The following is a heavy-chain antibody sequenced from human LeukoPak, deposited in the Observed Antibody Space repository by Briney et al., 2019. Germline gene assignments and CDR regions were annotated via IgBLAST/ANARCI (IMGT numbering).Heavy chain of an antibody. D-gene: IGHD3-9*01. V-gene: IGHV4-34*01. CDR2: INHSGST. Sequence: SETLSLTCAVYDGSFSGYYWTWIRQPPGKGLEWSGEINHSGSTNYNPSLKSRVTISVDTSKNQFSLKLTSVTAADTAVYYCARVHGYYDILTGYYRYYFDYWGQGTLVTVSS. J-gene: IGHJ4*02. CDR1: DGSFSGYY. CDR3: ARVHGYYDILTGYYRYYFDY.